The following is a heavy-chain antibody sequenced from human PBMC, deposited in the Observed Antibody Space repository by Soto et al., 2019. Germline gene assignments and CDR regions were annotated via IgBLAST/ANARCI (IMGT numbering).Heavy chain of an antibody. CDR1: GYTFMFYW. D-gene: IGHD3-22*01. J-gene: IGHJ4*02. CDR2: IYPGDSDT. Sequence: EVQLVQSAAEVKKAGESLKISCKGSGYTFMFYWIAWVRQMPGKGLEWMGIIYPGDSDTHYSPSFQGQVTISVDKSISTAYLQWRSLKASDTAIYYCARQSAQYYYDTGAYYSFWGQGTQVTVSS. V-gene: IGHV5-51*01. CDR3: ARQSAQYYYDTGAYYSF.